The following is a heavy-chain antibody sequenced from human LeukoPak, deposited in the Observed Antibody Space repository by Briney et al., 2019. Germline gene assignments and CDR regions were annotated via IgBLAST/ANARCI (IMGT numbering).Heavy chain of an antibody. CDR3: ARDGIAYCGGDCYHIFDY. CDR2: ISAYNGNT. D-gene: IGHD2-21*02. CDR1: GYTFTSYG. Sequence: ASVKVSCKAPGYTFTSYGISWVRQAPGQGLEWMGWISAYNGNTNYAQELQGRVTMTTDTSTSTAYMELRSLRSDDTAVYYCARDGIAYCGGDCYHIFDYWGQGTLVTVSS. V-gene: IGHV1-18*04. J-gene: IGHJ4*02.